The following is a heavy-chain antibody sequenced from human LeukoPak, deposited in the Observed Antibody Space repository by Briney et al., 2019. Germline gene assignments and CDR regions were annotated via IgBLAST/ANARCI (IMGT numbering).Heavy chain of an antibody. CDR2: ISYDGSNK. CDR3: ARPDIVVVPAATGHFDY. V-gene: IGHV3-30*04. CDR1: GFTFSSYA. D-gene: IGHD2-2*01. Sequence: GGSLRLSCAASGFTFSSYAMHWVRQAPGKGLEWVAVISYDGSNKYYADSVKGRFTISRDNSKNTLYLQMNSLRAEDTAVYYCARPDIVVVPAATGHFDYWGQGTLATVSS. J-gene: IGHJ4*02.